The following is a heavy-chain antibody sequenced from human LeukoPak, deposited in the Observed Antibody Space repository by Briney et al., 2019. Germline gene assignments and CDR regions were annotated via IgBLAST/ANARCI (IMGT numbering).Heavy chain of an antibody. CDR2: ISGYNGNT. Sequence: ASVKVSCKASGYTFSSYGIAWVRQAPGQGLEWMGWISGYNGNTNYAQKLQGRVSMTTDTSSTTAYMELRSLTSDDTALYYCARSSLGTITAGPFDYWGQGTLVTVSS. D-gene: IGHD5-12*01. CDR1: GYTFSSYG. CDR3: ARSSLGTITAGPFDY. J-gene: IGHJ4*02. V-gene: IGHV1-18*01.